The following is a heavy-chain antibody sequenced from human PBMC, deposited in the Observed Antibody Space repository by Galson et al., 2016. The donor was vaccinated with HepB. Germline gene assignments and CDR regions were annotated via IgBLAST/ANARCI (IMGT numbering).Heavy chain of an antibody. CDR3: ARDYGGWTK. CDR2: IDYSGST. V-gene: IGHV4-31*03. CDR1: GGSINSGGYH. D-gene: IGHD4-23*01. Sequence: TLSLTCTVSGGSINSGGYHWSWIRQLPGKGLEYIGYIDYSGSTYYNPSIKSRVTILTDTPRNQSSLGLSSVPAADTAVYYCARDYGGWTKWGQGTLVTVSA. J-gene: IGHJ4*02.